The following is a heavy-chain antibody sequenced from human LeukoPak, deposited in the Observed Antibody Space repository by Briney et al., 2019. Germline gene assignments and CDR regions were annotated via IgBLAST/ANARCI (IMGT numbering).Heavy chain of an antibody. CDR2: IYYGGNT. J-gene: IGHJ4*02. CDR3: ARVRTSSSWSDPFDY. D-gene: IGHD6-13*01. V-gene: IGHV4-30-4*07. CDR1: GGSISSGVYS. Sequence: SQTLSLTCAVSGGSISSGVYSWSWVRQPPGKGLEWIGYIYYGGNTYYNPSLKSRLTISLDTSNNQFSLKLSSVTAADTAVYYCARVRTSSSWSDPFDYWGQGTLVTVSS.